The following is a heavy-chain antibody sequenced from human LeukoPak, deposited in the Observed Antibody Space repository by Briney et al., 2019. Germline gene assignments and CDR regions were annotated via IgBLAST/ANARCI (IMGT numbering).Heavy chain of an antibody. Sequence: GGSLRLSCAASGFTFSSYAMSWVRQAPGKGLEWVSAISGSGGSTYYADSVKGRFTISRDNSKNTLYLQMNSLRAEDTAVYYCAKRAAICSGSSCYSGYFDYWGQGTLVTVSS. V-gene: IGHV3-23*01. J-gene: IGHJ4*02. CDR1: GFTFSSYA. CDR3: AKRAAICSGSSCYSGYFDY. D-gene: IGHD2-15*01. CDR2: ISGSGGST.